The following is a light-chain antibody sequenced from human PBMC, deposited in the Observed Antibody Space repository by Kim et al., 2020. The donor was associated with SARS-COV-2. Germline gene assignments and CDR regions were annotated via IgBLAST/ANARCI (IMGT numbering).Light chain of an antibody. CDR1: QSVPSNY. Sequence: LSPGESATLPCRASQSVPSNYLAWYQQKSGQAPRLLIFRASSRAAGIPDRFSGSGSGTDFTLTISRLEPEDFAVYYCQQYDTSPYTFGQGTKLEI. J-gene: IGKJ2*01. CDR2: RAS. V-gene: IGKV3-20*01. CDR3: QQYDTSPYT.